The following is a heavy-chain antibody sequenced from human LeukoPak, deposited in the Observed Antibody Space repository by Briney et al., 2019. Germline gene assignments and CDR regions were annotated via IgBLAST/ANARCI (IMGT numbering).Heavy chain of an antibody. Sequence: PSETLSLTCAVYGGSFSGYYWSWIRQPPGKGLEWIGEINHSGSTNYNPSLKSRVTISVDTSKNQFSLKLSSVTAADTAVYYCARGVCSSTSCYYFDYWGQGTLVTVSS. J-gene: IGHJ4*02. D-gene: IGHD2-2*01. CDR3: ARGVCSSTSCYYFDY. CDR2: INHSGST. CDR1: GGSFSGYY. V-gene: IGHV4-34*01.